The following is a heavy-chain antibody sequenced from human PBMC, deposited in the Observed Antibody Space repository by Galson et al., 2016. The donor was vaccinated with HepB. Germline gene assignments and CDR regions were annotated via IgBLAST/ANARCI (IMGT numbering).Heavy chain of an antibody. CDR2: IIHIFGTA. D-gene: IGHD3-16*01. CDR3: ARLYVGYDY. J-gene: IGHJ4*02. V-gene: IGHV1-69*13. CDR1: GGTFSSYA. Sequence: SVKVSCKASGGTFSSYAINWVRQAPGQGLEWLGGIIHIFGTANYAQKFQGRVTITADESTSTAYMELISLRSEDTAVYYCARLYVGYDYWGQGTLVTVSS.